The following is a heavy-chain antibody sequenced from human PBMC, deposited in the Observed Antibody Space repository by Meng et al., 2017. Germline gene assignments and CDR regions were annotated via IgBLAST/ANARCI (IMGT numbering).Heavy chain of an antibody. J-gene: IGHJ2*01. V-gene: IGHV4-38-2*02. D-gene: IGHD5-24*01. CDR1: GYSISSGYY. Sequence: SETLSLTCAVSGYSISSGYYWGWIRQPPGKGLEWIGSIYHSGSTYYNPSLKSRVTISVDTSKNQFSLKLSSVTAADTAVYYCARDRRDGYNFRWYFDLWGRGTLVTVSS. CDR3: ARDRRDGYNFRWYFDL. CDR2: IYHSGST.